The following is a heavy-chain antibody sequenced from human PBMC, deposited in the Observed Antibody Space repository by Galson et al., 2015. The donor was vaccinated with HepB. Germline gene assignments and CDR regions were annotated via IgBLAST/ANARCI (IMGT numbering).Heavy chain of an antibody. CDR2: IRSKANSYAT. CDR3: TRRYDFWSGCYTPYWYMDV. V-gene: IGHV3-73*01. Sequence: SLRLSCAASGFTFSGSAMHWVRQASGKGLEWVGRIRSKANSYATAYAASVKGRFTISRDDSKNTAYLQMNSLKTEDTAVYYCTRRYDFWSGCYTPYWYMDVWGKGTTVTVSS. J-gene: IGHJ6*03. CDR1: GFTFSGSA. D-gene: IGHD3-3*01.